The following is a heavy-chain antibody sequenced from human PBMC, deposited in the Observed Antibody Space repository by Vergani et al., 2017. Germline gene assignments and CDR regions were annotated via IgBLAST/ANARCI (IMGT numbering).Heavy chain of an antibody. D-gene: IGHD6-13*01. CDR3: ARARTAAGTLIWYFDL. V-gene: IGHV1-18*01. CDR1: GYIFTTYG. CDR2: ISAYNGNT. Sequence: QVQLVQSGAEVKTPGASVKVSCKASGYIFTTYGLSWLRQAPGQGLEWMGWISAYNGNTNYAQNFQGRVTMTTDTSTGTAYMELRSLRSDDTAVYYCARARTAAGTLIWYFDLWGRGTLVTVSS. J-gene: IGHJ2*01.